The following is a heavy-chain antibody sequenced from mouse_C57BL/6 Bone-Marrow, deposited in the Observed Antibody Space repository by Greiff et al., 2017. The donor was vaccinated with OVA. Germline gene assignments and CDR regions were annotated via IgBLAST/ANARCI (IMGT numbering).Heavy chain of an antibody. J-gene: IGHJ2*01. Sequence: QVQLKQPGAELVMPGASVKLSCKASGYTFTSYWMHWVKQRPGQGLEWIGEIDPSDSYTNYNQKFKGKSTLTVDKSSSTAYMQLSSLTSEDSAVYYCARGGEFDYWGQGTTLTVSS. V-gene: IGHV1-69*01. CDR3: ARGGEFDY. CDR2: IDPSDSYT. CDR1: GYTFTSYW.